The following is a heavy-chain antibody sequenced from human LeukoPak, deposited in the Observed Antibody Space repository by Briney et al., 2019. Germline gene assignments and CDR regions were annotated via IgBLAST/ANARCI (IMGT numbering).Heavy chain of an antibody. CDR2: INHSGST. V-gene: IGHV4-34*01. CDR3: ARDGYCSGGSCYPGNY. D-gene: IGHD2-15*01. J-gene: IGHJ4*02. CDR1: GGSFSGYY. Sequence: SETLSLTCAVYGGSFSGYYWSWIRQPPGKGLEWIGEINHSGSTNYNPSLKSRVTISVDTSKNQFSLKLSSVTAADTAVYYCARDGYCSGGSCYPGNYWGQGTLVAVSS.